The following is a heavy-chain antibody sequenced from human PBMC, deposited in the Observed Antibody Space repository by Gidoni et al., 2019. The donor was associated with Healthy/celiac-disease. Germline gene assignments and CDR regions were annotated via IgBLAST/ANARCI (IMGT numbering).Heavy chain of an antibody. CDR2: IYHSGST. Sequence: QVQLQESGPGLVKPSETLSLTCAVSGYSISSGYYWGWIRQPPGKGLEWIGSIYHSGSTYYNPSLKSRVTISVDTSKNQFSLKLSSVTAADTAVYYCARDSSGYEGYWGQGTLVTVSS. D-gene: IGHD5-12*01. J-gene: IGHJ4*02. CDR3: ARDSSGYEGY. V-gene: IGHV4-38-2*02. CDR1: GYSISSGYY.